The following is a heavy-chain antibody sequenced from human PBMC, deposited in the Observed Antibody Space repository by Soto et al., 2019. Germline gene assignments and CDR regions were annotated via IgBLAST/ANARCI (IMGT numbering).Heavy chain of an antibody. CDR1: GFTFSSYA. V-gene: IGHV3-23*01. CDR3: AKDPSVYLQWRDWFDP. J-gene: IGHJ5*02. D-gene: IGHD6-19*01. CDR2: ISGSGGST. Sequence: EVQLLESGGGLVQPGGSLRLSCAASGFTFSSYAMSWVRQAPGKGLEWVSAISGSGGSTYYADSVKGRFTISRDNSKNTLYLQMNSLRAEDTAVYYCAKDPSVYLQWRDWFDPWGQGTLVTVSS.